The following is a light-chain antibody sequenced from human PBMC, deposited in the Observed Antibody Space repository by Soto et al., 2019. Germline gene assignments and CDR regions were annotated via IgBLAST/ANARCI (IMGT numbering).Light chain of an antibody. CDR3: QAWDSRNVV. CDR2: QNT. J-gene: IGLJ2*01. CDR1: KLGDKY. V-gene: IGLV3-1*01. Sequence: SYELTQPPSVSVSPGQTASITCSGNKLGDKYAYWYQQKAGQSPVLVIYQNTKRPSGIPERFSGSNSGNTATLTISGTQAMDEADYYCQAWDSRNVVFGGGTKLTVL.